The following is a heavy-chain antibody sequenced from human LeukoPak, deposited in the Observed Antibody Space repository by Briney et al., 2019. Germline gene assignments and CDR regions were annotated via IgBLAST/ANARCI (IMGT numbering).Heavy chain of an antibody. CDR2: TYYRSKWYN. Sequence: SQTLSLTCGISGDSVSNNSAAWNWIRQSPSRGLEWLGRTYYRSKWYNDYAVSVRSRITISPDTSKNQFSLQLKSVTPEDTAVYYCAVWYSSAWLDYYGMDVWGQGTTVTVSS. CDR3: AVWYSSAWLDYYGMDV. V-gene: IGHV6-1*01. J-gene: IGHJ6*02. D-gene: IGHD6-19*01. CDR1: GDSVSNNSAA.